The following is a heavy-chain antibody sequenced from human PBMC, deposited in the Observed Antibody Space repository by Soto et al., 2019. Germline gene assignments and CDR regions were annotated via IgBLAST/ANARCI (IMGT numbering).Heavy chain of an antibody. CDR2: IYYSGST. CDR1: GGSISSSSYY. D-gene: IGHD3-9*01. J-gene: IGHJ4*02. Sequence: SETLSLTCTVSGGSISSSSYYWGWIRQPPGKGLEWIGSIYYSGSTYYNPSLKSRVTISVDTSKNQFSLKLSSVTAADTAVYYCAREPYYDILTGYYAFDYWGQGTLLTVSS. V-gene: IGHV4-39*02. CDR3: AREPYYDILTGYYAFDY.